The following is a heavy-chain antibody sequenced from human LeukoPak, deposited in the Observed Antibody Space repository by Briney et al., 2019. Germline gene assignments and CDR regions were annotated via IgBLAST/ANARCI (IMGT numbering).Heavy chain of an antibody. CDR1: GGSISSGGYY. Sequence: PSETLPLTCTVSGGSISSGGYYWGWIRQHPEKGLEWIGYIYYSGSAYYNPSLKSRVTISVDTSKSQFSLKLSSVTAADTAVYYCARTYYYDSSGYHYPYSWFDPWGQGTLVTVSS. D-gene: IGHD3-22*01. CDR3: ARTYYYDSSGYHYPYSWFDP. CDR2: IYYSGSA. V-gene: IGHV4-31*03. J-gene: IGHJ5*02.